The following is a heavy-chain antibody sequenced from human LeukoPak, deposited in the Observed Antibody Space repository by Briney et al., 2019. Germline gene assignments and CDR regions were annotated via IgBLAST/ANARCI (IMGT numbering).Heavy chain of an antibody. D-gene: IGHD6-19*01. CDR1: GFTFSSYG. V-gene: IGHV3-23*01. Sequence: GGSLRLSCATSGFTFSSYGMSWHRQAPGKGLEWVSAFSGSGDSTYYAESVKGRFTISRDSSKKTLYLQVNSLRAEDTAVYYCAKDGQGYSSTWGQGTLVTASS. CDR3: AKDGQGYSST. CDR2: FSGSGDST. J-gene: IGHJ5*02.